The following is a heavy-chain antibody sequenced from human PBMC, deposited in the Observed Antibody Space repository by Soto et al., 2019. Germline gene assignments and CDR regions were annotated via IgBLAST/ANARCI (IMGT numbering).Heavy chain of an antibody. V-gene: IGHV3-23*01. J-gene: IGHJ6*03. CDR2: ISGSGGST. CDR1: GFTFSSYA. Sequence: EVQLLESGGGLVQPGGSLRLSCAASGFTFSSYAMSWVRQAPGKGLEWVSAISGSGGSTYYADSVKGRFTISRDNSKNTLYLQMNSLRAEDTAVYYCAKSLLYCSGGSCYPGYMDVWGKGPTVTVSS. CDR3: AKSLLYCSGGSCYPGYMDV. D-gene: IGHD2-15*01.